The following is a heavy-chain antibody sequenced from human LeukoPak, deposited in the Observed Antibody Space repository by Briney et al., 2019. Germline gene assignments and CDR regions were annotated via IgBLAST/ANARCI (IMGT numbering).Heavy chain of an antibody. CDR3: ARDLEPAGGGYYGMDV. CDR1: GYTFTGYY. CDR2: INPNSGGT. V-gene: IGHV1-2*02. D-gene: IGHD1-1*01. Sequence: GASVKVSCKASGYTFTGYYMHWVRQAPGQGLEWMGWINPNSGGTNYAQECQGRVTMTRDTSISTAYMELSRLRSDDTAVYYCARDLEPAGGGYYGMDVWGQGTTVTVSS. J-gene: IGHJ6*02.